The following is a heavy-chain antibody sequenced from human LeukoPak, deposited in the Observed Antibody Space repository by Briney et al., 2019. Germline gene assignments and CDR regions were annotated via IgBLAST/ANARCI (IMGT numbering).Heavy chain of an antibody. D-gene: IGHD3-3*01. CDR2: ISGSAGNT. J-gene: IGHJ4*02. Sequence: GGSLRLSCAASGFTFTTYAMNWVRQAPGKGLEWVAGISGSAGNTYYADSVKGRFTISRDNSKNTLYLQMNSLRAEDTAVYYCAKGVYYDFWSGYQVLYYFDYWGQGTLVTVSS. V-gene: IGHV3-23*01. CDR1: GFTFTTYA. CDR3: AKGVYYDFWSGYQVLYYFDY.